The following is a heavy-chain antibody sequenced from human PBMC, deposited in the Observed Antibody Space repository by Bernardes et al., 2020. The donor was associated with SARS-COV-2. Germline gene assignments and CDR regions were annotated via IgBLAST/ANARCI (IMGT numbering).Heavy chain of an antibody. D-gene: IGHD3-3*01. CDR2: ISSSGSTI. J-gene: IGHJ6*02. CDR3: ARDGRSGYLTYYYYGMDV. V-gene: IGHV3-48*03. CDR1: GFTFSSYE. Sequence: GGSLRLSCAASGFTFSSYEMNWVRQAPGKGLEWVSYISSSGSTIYYADSVKGRFTISRDNAKNSLYLQMNSLRAEDTAVYYCARDGRSGYLTYYYYGMDVWGQGTTVTVSS.